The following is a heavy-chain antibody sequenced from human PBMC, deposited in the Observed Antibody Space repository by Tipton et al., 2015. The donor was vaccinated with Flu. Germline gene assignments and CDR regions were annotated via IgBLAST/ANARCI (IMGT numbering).Heavy chain of an antibody. CDR3: ARVAEDGYNYFDY. CDR2: IYSGGKT. CDR1: GFTVSSHY. V-gene: IGHV3-53*01. D-gene: IGHD5-24*01. J-gene: IGHJ4*02. Sequence: SLRLSCAASGFTVSSHYMSWVRQAPGKGLEWVSIIYSGGKTYYADSVKGRFTISRDNSKNTLYLQINSLRADDTAVYYCARVAEDGYNYFDYWGQGTLVTVSS.